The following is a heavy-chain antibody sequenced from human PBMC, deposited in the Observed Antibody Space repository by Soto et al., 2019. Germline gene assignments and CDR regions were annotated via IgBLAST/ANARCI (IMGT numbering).Heavy chain of an antibody. Sequence: SETLSLTCTVSGGSISSYYWSWIRQPPGKGLEWIGYIYYSGSTNYNPSLKSRVTISVDTSKNQFSLKLSSVTAADTAVYYCARATTFLHPPYYYYGMDVWGQGTTVTVSS. CDR3: ARATTFLHPPYYYYGMDV. V-gene: IGHV4-59*01. CDR1: GGSISSYY. D-gene: IGHD3-3*02. CDR2: IYYSGST. J-gene: IGHJ6*02.